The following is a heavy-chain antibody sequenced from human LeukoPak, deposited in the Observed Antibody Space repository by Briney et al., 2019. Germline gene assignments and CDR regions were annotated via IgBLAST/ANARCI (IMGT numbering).Heavy chain of an antibody. CDR1: GYNLPNFW. D-gene: IGHD2/OR15-2a*01. J-gene: IGHJ6*03. V-gene: IGHV5-51*01. CDR3: ARRPSMTVGYHYMDV. CDR2: IYPDHSRT. Sequence: GESLKISCKASGYNLPNFWIAWVRQTPGKGLEWMGIIYPDHSRTKYSPAFQGRVTISADKSTSTAYLQWSSLEASDTAIYYCARRPSMTVGYHYMDVWGKGTTVTVSS.